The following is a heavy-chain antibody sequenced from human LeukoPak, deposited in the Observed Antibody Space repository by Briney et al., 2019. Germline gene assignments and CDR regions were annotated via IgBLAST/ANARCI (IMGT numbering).Heavy chain of an antibody. Sequence: ASVKVSCKASGYTFTSYGISWVRQAPGQGLEWMGWISAYNGNTNYAQKLQGRVTMTTDTSTSTAYMELRSLRSDDTAVYYCARPGVYNWNDNYYYGMDVWGKGTTVTVSS. D-gene: IGHD1-1*01. CDR2: ISAYNGNT. V-gene: IGHV1-18*04. CDR1: GYTFTSYG. J-gene: IGHJ6*04. CDR3: ARPGVYNWNDNYYYGMDV.